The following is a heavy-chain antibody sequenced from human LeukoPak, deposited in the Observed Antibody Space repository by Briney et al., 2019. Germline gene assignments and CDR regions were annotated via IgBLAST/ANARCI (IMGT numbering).Heavy chain of an antibody. CDR3: ATGSGYYYDH. J-gene: IGHJ4*02. Sequence: GGSLRLSCAASGFTFSNYFMHWFRQAPCKGLEWVAVVHHDGSERYYADSVKGRFTISRDNSKNTLYVQMDSLRVEDTAVYYCATGSGYYYDHWGQGTLVTVSS. CDR2: VHHDGSER. D-gene: IGHD3-22*01. V-gene: IGHV3-30*02. CDR1: GFTFSNYF.